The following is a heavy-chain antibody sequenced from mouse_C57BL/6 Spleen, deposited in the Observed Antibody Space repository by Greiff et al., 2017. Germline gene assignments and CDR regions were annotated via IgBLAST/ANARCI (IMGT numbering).Heavy chain of an antibody. V-gene: IGHV3-6*01. CDR2: ISYDGSN. CDR3: ARAEDSNAWFAY. Sequence: EVKLQESGPGLVKPSQSLSLTCSVTGYSITSGYYWNWIRQFPGNKLERMGYISYDGSNNYNPSLKNRISITRDTSKNQFFLKLNSVTTEDTATYYCARAEDSNAWFAYWGQGTLVTVSA. D-gene: IGHD2-5*01. CDR1: GYSITSGYY. J-gene: IGHJ3*01.